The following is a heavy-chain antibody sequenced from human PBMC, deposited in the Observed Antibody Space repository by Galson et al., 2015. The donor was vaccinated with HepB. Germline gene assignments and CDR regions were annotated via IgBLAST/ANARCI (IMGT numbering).Heavy chain of an antibody. V-gene: IGHV3-23*01. Sequence: SLRLSCAASGFTFSSYAMSWVRQAPGKGLEWVSAISGSGGSTYYADSVKGRFTISRDNSKNTLYLQMNSLRAEDTAVYYCAKDLVRYYYDSSGYYCGMDVWGQGTTVTVSS. CDR3: AKDLVRYYYDSSGYYCGMDV. D-gene: IGHD3-22*01. CDR1: GFTFSSYA. CDR2: ISGSGGST. J-gene: IGHJ6*02.